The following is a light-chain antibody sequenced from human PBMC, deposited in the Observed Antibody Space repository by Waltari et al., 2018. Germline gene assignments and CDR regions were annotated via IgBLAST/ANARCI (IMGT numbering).Light chain of an antibody. J-gene: IGKJ2*01. CDR2: DAS. CDR1: QSVGSNF. Sequence: EIVLTQSPGTLSLSPGERATLSCRASQSVGSNFLSWYQQKPGQAPRLVIFDASNRATGIPDRFSGSGSGTDFTLTISRLEPEDFAMYYCLHYHDSPHTFGQGTKLEIK. V-gene: IGKV3-20*01. CDR3: LHYHDSPHT.